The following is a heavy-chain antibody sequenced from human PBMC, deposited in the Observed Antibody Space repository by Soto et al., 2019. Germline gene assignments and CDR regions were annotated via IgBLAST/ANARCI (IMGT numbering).Heavy chain of an antibody. Sequence: QLQLQESGPGLVKPSETLSLTCTVSGGSISSSSYYWGWIRQPPGKGLEWIGSIYYSGSNYYNQSLKSRVTISVDTSKNQFSMKLSSVTAADTAVYYCARHARIAAAGAPGAFDIWGQGTMVTVSS. J-gene: IGHJ3*02. D-gene: IGHD6-13*01. V-gene: IGHV4-39*01. CDR2: IYYSGSN. CDR3: ARHARIAAAGAPGAFDI. CDR1: GGSISSSSYY.